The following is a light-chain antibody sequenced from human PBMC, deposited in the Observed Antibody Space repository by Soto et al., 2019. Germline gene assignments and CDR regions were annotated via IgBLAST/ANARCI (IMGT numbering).Light chain of an antibody. CDR1: QSVSSSY. J-gene: IGKJ2*01. CDR3: QQYDT. V-gene: IGKV3-20*01. CDR2: GAS. Sequence: EIVLTQSPGTLSLSPGERATLSCRASQSVSSSYLAWYQQKPGQAPRLLIYGASSRATGIPDRFSGSGSGTVFTLTISSLEPEYFAVYYCQQYDTFGQGTKLEI.